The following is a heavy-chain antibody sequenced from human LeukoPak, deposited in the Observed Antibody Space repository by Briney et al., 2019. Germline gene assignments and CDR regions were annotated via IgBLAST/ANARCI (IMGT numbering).Heavy chain of an antibody. CDR1: GYIFTSYW. J-gene: IGHJ4*02. D-gene: IGHD7-27*01. V-gene: IGHV5-51*01. CDR3: ARLPYNWGYFDY. Sequence: GESLKISCKGSGYIFTSYWIGWVRPLPGKGLEWMGIIYPGDSDTRYSPSFQGQVTISADKSISTAYLQWSSLKASDTAMYYCARLPYNWGYFDYWGQGTLVTVSS. CDR2: IYPGDSDT.